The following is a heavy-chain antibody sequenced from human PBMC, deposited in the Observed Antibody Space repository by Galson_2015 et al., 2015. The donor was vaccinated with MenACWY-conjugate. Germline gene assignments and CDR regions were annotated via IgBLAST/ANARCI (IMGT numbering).Heavy chain of an antibody. CDR3: ASVIVGATTIV. D-gene: IGHD1-26*01. Sequence: SLRLSCAASGFAFSSYWMHWVRHAPGKGLVWVSRINSDGSSTSYADSVKGRFTISRDNAKNTLYLQMNSLRAEDTAVYYCASVIVGATTIVWGQGTLVTVSS. CDR1: GFAFSSYW. CDR2: INSDGSST. V-gene: IGHV3-74*01. J-gene: IGHJ4*02.